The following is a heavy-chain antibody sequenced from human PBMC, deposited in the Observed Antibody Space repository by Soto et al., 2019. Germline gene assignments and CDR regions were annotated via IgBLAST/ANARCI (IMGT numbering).Heavy chain of an antibody. Sequence: GSLRRSCAASGLSLSDYAMSWVRQAPGNGLEWVAVISESGGSTHYADSVRGRFTVSRDNSKNSLSLRMNSLRDEDTAVYFCAKRSPFSSGWYSPIFDYWGQGALVTVSS. CDR3: AKRSPFSSGWYSPIFDY. CDR1: GLSLSDYA. J-gene: IGHJ4*02. CDR2: ISESGGST. D-gene: IGHD6-13*01. V-gene: IGHV3-23*01.